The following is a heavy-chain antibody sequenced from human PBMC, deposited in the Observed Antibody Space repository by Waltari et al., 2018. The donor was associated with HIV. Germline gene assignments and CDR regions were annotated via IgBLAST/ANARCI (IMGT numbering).Heavy chain of an antibody. CDR3: ARDITLTPGPDY. Sequence: EVHLVESGGGPVQPGGSLRLSCAASGFTFSTYSMNWVRQAPGKGLEWISYISSTSTTIFYADPVKGRFTISRDNAKNSLDLQMNNPRAEDTAVYYCARDITLTPGPDYWGQGTLVTVSS. V-gene: IGHV3-48*01. D-gene: IGHD3-16*01. CDR2: ISSTSTTI. J-gene: IGHJ4*02. CDR1: GFTFSTYS.